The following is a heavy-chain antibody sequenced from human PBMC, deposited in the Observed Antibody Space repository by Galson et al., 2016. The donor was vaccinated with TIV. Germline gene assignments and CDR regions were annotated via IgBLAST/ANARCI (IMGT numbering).Heavy chain of an antibody. J-gene: IGHJ2*01. V-gene: IGHV3-53*01. CDR3: VRHYDFRLAYFDL. CDR2: IYSDGTS. Sequence: SLRLSCAASGFSVSYNYMSWVRQAPGKGLEWVSLIYSDGTSYYADSVKGRFTISRDNSKNTLYLQMNSLRGEDTAVYYCVRHYDFRLAYFDLWGRGTLVTVSS. CDR1: GFSVSYNY. D-gene: IGHD3-3*01.